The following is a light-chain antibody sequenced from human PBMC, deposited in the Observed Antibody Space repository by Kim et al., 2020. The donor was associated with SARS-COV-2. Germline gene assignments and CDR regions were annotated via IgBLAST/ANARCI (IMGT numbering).Light chain of an antibody. CDR1: QGMTSY. V-gene: IGKV1-27*01. CDR3: QRAHNAPYT. Sequence: SASVGDRVTITCRVSQGMTSYLDCSRQKPGEVPKVLIYSSSKLQSRVPSRFSGRATGTDFTLTIRSLQPEDVATYDGQRAHNAPYTFCQGTKLEI. CDR2: SSS. J-gene: IGKJ2*01.